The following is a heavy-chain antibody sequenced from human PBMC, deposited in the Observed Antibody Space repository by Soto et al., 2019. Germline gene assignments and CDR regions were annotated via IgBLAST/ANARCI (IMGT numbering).Heavy chain of an antibody. CDR2: ISGSGGST. CDR3: AKEPYCGGDCYSGAFDI. CDR1: GFTFSSYA. V-gene: IGHV3-23*01. Sequence: DVQLLESGGGLVQPGGSLRLSCAASGFTFSSYAMSWVRQAPGKGLEWVSAISGSGGSTYYADSVKGRFSISRDNSKTRLYLQMTSLRAEDTAVYYCAKEPYCGGDCYSGAFDIWGQGTMVTVSS. J-gene: IGHJ3*02. D-gene: IGHD2-21*02.